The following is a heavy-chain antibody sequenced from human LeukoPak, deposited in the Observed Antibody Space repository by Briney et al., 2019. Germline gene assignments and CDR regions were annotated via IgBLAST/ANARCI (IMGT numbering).Heavy chain of an antibody. Sequence: PGGSLRLSCGASGFTFSSYAMSWVRQAPGKGLEWVSAISGSGGSTYYADSVKGRFTISRDNSKNTLYLHMNSLRAEDTAVYYCARKVSSGWYDYFDYWGQGTLVTVSS. V-gene: IGHV3-23*01. J-gene: IGHJ4*02. CDR3: ARKVSSGWYDYFDY. D-gene: IGHD6-19*01. CDR1: GFTFSSYA. CDR2: ISGSGGST.